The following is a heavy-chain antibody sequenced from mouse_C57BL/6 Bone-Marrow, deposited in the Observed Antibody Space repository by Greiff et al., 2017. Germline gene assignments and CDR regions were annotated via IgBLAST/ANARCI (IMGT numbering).Heavy chain of an antibody. V-gene: IGHV2-5*01. Sequence: VQLQQSGPGLVQPSQRLSITCTVSGFSLTSYGVHWVRQSPGKGLEWLGVIWRGGSTDYTAAFMSRLSITKDNSKSQVVFKMTSLQADYTAIYYCAKDGYYLFAYWFQGTLVTVSA. D-gene: IGHD2-3*01. CDR2: IWRGGST. CDR3: AKDGYYLFAY. J-gene: IGHJ3*01. CDR1: GFSLTSYG.